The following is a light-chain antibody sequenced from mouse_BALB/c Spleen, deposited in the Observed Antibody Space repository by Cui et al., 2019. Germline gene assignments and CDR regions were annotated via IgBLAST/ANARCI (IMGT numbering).Light chain of an antibody. CDR3: QQSKEVPYT. J-gene: IGKJ2*01. CDR1: ESVDNYCISC. Sequence: DIVLHQSRASLAVFPGQRATISCRASESVDNYCISCMNWFQQKPGQPPKLLIYAASNQGSGVPARFSGSGSGTDFSLNIHPMEEDDTAMYFCQQSKEVPYTFGGGTKLEIK. CDR2: AAS. V-gene: IGKV3-2*01.